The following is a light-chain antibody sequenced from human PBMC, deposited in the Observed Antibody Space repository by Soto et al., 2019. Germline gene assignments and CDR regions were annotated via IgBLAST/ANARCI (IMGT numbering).Light chain of an antibody. Sequence: DIQMTQSPSTLSASVVDRVTITFRASQSINNWLAWYQQKPGKAPKFLIYDASNLESGVPSRFSGSASGTEFTLTISSLQPDDFATYYCQQYDNYPLTFGGGTKVDIK. V-gene: IGKV1-5*01. J-gene: IGKJ4*01. CDR1: QSINNW. CDR2: DAS. CDR3: QQYDNYPLT.